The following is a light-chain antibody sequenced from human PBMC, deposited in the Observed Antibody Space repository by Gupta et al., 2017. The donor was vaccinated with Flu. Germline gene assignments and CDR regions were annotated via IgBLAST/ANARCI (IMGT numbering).Light chain of an antibody. CDR2: DNN. V-gene: IGLV1-40*01. CDR1: RSDIGAGYD. CDR3: QSYDYTLSGYV. J-gene: IGLJ1*01. Sequence: QSALTQPPSVSGAPGLRVTISCAGSRSDIGAGYDVYWYQQLPGTAPKLLMYDNNKRPSGVPDRFSGSKSATSASLAITGLQAEDEADYYCQSYDYTLSGYVFGTGTKVTVL.